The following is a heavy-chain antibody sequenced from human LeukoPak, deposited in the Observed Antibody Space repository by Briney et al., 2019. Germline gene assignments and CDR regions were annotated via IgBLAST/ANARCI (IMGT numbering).Heavy chain of an antibody. CDR2: ISDSGGST. CDR3: TKAGMSPFDF. V-gene: IGHV3-23*01. CDR1: GFTFSSYA. Sequence: PGGSLRLSCAASGFTFSSYAMSWVRQAPGKGLEWVSVISDSGGSTYYADSVKGRFIITRDNSKNTLYLHMNRLRAEDTAVYYCTKAGMSPFDFWGQGTLVTVSS. J-gene: IGHJ4*02.